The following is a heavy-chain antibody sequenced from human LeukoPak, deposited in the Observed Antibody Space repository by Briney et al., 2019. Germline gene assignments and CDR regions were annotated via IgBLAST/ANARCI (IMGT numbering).Heavy chain of an antibody. CDR2: VYDSGTT. D-gene: IGHD1-26*01. V-gene: IGHV4-59*08. J-gene: IGHJ4*02. CDR3: ARHGGSLGYFDY. Sequence: PSETLSLTCSVSGGSISTYYWSWIRQTPGKGLEWIGYVYDSGTTNYNPSLKGRVTISSDTSKNQFSLNLRSVNAADTAIYYCARHGGSLGYFDYRGQGTLVTVSS. CDR1: GGSISTYY.